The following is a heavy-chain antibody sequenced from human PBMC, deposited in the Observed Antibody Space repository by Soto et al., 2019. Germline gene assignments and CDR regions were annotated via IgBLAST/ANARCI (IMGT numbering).Heavy chain of an antibody. CDR3: ARVQREWEPEVPA. J-gene: IGHJ1*01. CDR2: IYYSGST. D-gene: IGHD1-26*01. Sequence: KTSETLSLTCTVSGGSISSDYWSWIRQPPGKGLEWIGYIYYSGSTNYNPSLKSRVTISVDTSKNQFSLKLSSVTAADTAVYYCARVQREWEPEVPARGQGTLVHGSS. CDR1: GGSISSDY. V-gene: IGHV4-59*01.